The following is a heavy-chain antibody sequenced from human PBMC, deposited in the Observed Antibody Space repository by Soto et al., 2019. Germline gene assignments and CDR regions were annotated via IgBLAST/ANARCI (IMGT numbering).Heavy chain of an antibody. Sequence: NPSETLSLTCAVYGGSFSGYYWSWIRQPPGKGLEWIGEIYHSGSTNYNPSLKSRVTISVDKSKNQFSLKLRSVTAADTAVYYCAKIVVVPAAINWFDPWGQGTLVTVSS. CDR2: IYHSGST. CDR3: AKIVVVPAAINWFDP. J-gene: IGHJ5*02. CDR1: GGSFSGYY. D-gene: IGHD2-2*01. V-gene: IGHV4-34*01.